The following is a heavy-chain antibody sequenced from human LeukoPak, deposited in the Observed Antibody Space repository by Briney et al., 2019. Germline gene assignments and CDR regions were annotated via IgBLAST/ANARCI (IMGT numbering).Heavy chain of an antibody. CDR2: INPNSGGT. V-gene: IGHV1-2*02. CDR3: AREVGGGGPEMANDY. CDR1: GYTFTGYY. J-gene: IGHJ4*01. Sequence: GAAVKDSCKASGYTFTGYYMHWVRQAPGQGLEWMGWINPNSGGTNYAKKFRGRSTMTRDTSISTAYMELSRLRSDGTAVYYCAREVGGGGPEMANDYWGQGSL. D-gene: IGHD5-24*01.